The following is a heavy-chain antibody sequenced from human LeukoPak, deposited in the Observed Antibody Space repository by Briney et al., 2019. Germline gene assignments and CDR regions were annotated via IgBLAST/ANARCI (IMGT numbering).Heavy chain of an antibody. Sequence: GGSLRPSCAASGFTFSNYWMHWVRQAPGKGLVWVSRIKGDGSHTIYADSVKGRFTISRDNAKNTLYLQMKSLRAEDTAVYYCVRDWDHFDFDSWGQGTLVTVSS. D-gene: IGHD3-9*01. CDR1: GFTFSNYW. CDR2: IKGDGSHT. V-gene: IGHV3-74*01. J-gene: IGHJ5*01. CDR3: VRDWDHFDFDS.